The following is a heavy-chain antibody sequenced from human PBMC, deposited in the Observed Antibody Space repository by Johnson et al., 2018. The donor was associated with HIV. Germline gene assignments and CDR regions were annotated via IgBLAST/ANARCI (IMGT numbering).Heavy chain of an antibody. CDR3: AKEYCSGGSCYLGPSGDAFDI. CDR2: ISYDGSNK. Sequence: VQLVESGGGVVQPGRSLRLSCAASGFTFSSYAMHWVRQAPGKGLDWVAVISYDGSNKYYADSVKGRFTISRDNSKNTLYLQMNSLRAEDTAVYYCAKEYCSGGSCYLGPSGDAFDIWGQGTMVTVSS. V-gene: IGHV3-30-3*01. CDR1: GFTFSSYA. J-gene: IGHJ3*02. D-gene: IGHD2-15*01.